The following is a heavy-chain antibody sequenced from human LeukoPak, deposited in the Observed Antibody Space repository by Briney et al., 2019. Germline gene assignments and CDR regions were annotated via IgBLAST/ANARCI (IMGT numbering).Heavy chain of an antibody. J-gene: IGHJ4*02. D-gene: IGHD6-19*01. Sequence: SGTLSLTCAVSGGSVNTSTWWSWVRQPPGKGLEWIGEIYHSGRTLYNLSLKSRVTISLDKSKNHFSLRLSSVSAADTAVYYCARDTGIAVAGFDYWGQGTLVTVSS. CDR2: IYHSGRT. CDR1: GGSVNTSTW. V-gene: IGHV4-4*02. CDR3: ARDTGIAVAGFDY.